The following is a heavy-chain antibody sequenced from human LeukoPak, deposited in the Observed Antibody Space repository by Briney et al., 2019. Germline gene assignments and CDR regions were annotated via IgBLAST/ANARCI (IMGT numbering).Heavy chain of an antibody. J-gene: IGHJ5*02. D-gene: IGHD1-26*01. V-gene: IGHV4-4*07. CDR3: ARGIPTLHSLGGNWFDP. Sequence: SETLSLTCTVSGDSISRYYWSWIRQPAGKGLEWIGRIYTSGSSNYNPSLKSRVTISMDTSKNQFSLKLSSVTAADTAVYYCARGIPTLHSLGGNWFDPWGQGTLVTVSS. CDR2: IYTSGSS. CDR1: GDSISRYY.